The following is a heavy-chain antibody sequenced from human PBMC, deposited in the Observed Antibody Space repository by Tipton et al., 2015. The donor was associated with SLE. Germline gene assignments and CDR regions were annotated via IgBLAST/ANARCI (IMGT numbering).Heavy chain of an antibody. CDR2: ISSSGSTI. V-gene: IGHV3-48*03. CDR3: ASLAVAGPFDY. Sequence: SLRLSCAASGFTFSSYEMNWVRQAPGKGLEWVSYISSSGSTIYYADSVKGRFTISRDNAKNSLYLQMNSLRAEDTAVYYCASLAVAGPFDYWGQGTLVTVSS. D-gene: IGHD6-19*01. CDR1: GFTFSSYE. J-gene: IGHJ4*02.